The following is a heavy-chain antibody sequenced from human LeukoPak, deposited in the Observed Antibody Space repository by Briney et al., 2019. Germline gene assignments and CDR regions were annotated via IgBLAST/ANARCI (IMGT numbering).Heavy chain of an antibody. CDR1: GASMYSSGYY. J-gene: IGHJ5*02. Sequence: SETLSLTCTVSGASMYSSGYYWSWIRQPPGKGLEWIGEINHSGSTNYNPSLKSRVTISVDTSKNQFSLKLSSVTAADTAVYYCARRIRAVATTRRGWFDPWGQGTLVTVSS. CDR3: ARRIRAVATTRRGWFDP. CDR2: INHSGST. D-gene: IGHD6-19*01. V-gene: IGHV4-34*01.